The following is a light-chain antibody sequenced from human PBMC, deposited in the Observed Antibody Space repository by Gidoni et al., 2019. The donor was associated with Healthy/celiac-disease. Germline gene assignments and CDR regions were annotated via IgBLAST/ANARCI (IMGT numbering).Light chain of an antibody. Sequence: PLQAPRLLIHGAFTRATWIPARFSGSGSGTEFTLTISSLQSEDFAGDYWQQYKNRPPWTFGQGTKVEIK. CDR2: GAF. J-gene: IGKJ1*01. V-gene: IGKV3-15*01. CDR3: QQYKNRPPWT.